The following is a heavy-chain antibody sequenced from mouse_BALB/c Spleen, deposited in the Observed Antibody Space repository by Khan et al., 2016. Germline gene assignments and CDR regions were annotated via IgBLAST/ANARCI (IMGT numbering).Heavy chain of an antibody. Sequence: EVELVESGGDLVKPGGSLKLSCAASGFTFSSSGMSWVRQTPDKRLEWVATISSGGNYTYYPASVKGRFTISRANAKNTLYLQMNSLKSEDTAMXYSAVQVPDGFYVAWFAYWGQGTLVTVSA. D-gene: IGHD2-3*01. CDR2: ISSGGNYT. V-gene: IGHV5-6*01. CDR3: AVQVPDGFYVAWFAY. CDR1: GFTFSSSG. J-gene: IGHJ3*01.